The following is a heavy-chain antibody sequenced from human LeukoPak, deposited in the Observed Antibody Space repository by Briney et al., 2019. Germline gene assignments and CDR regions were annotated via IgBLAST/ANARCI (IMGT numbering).Heavy chain of an antibody. V-gene: IGHV4-30-2*01. J-gene: IGHJ4*02. D-gene: IGHD1-1*01. CDR3: ARGRTTGTGGAQSPFDY. CDR1: GGSISSGGYY. CDR2: IYHSGST. Sequence: SQTLSLTCTVSGGSISSGGYYWSWIQQPPGKGLEWIGYIYHSGSTYYNPSLKSRVTISVDTSKNQFSLKLSSVTAADTAVYYCARGRTTGTGGAQSPFDYWGQGTLVTVSS.